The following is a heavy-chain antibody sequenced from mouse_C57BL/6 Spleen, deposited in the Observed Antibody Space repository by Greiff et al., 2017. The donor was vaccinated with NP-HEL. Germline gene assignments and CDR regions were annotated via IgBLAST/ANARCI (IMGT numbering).Heavy chain of an antibody. CDR3: ARSTVVATDYAMDY. D-gene: IGHD1-1*01. CDR1: GYAFSSYW. Sequence: QVQLKESGAELVKPGASVKISCNASGYAFSSYWMNWVKQRPGKGLEWIGQISPGDGDTNYNGKFKGKATMTADKSSSTAYMQRSSLTAEDSAVYFCARSTVVATDYAMDYGGQGTSVTVSS. V-gene: IGHV1-80*01. J-gene: IGHJ4*01. CDR2: ISPGDGDT.